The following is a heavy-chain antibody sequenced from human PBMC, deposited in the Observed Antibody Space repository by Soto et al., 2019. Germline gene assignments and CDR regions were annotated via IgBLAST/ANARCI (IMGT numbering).Heavy chain of an antibody. J-gene: IGHJ4*02. CDR3: ARSSSEYYYGSSGYLVY. D-gene: IGHD3-22*01. CDR2: IIPIFGTA. Sequence: VKVSCKASGGTFSSYAISWLSRAPGQGLEWMGGIIPIFGTANYAQKFQGRVTITADESTSTAYMELSSLRSADTAVYYCARSSSEYYYGSSGYLVYWGQGILVTVSS. V-gene: IGHV1-69*13. CDR1: GGTFSSYA.